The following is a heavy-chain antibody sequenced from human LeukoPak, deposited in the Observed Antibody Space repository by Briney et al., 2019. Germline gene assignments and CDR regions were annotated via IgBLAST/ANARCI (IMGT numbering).Heavy chain of an antibody. CDR1: KYTFIDYY. CDR3: TRGNAYIFDY. V-gene: IGHV1-2*06. J-gene: IGHJ4*02. Sequence: ASVKVSCKASKYTFIDYYLHWVRQAPGQGLEWMGRFNPNSGGTNYAQNSQGRVTMIGDTSIDTAYMELSSLRSDDTAVYFCTRGNAYIFDYWGQGTLVTVSS. D-gene: IGHD5-24*01. CDR2: FNPNSGGT.